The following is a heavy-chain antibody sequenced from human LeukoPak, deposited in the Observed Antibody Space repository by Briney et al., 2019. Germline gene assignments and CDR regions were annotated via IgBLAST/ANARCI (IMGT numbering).Heavy chain of an antibody. V-gene: IGHV1-3*01. CDR1: GYTFTSYA. Sequence: GASVKVSCKASGYTFTSYAMHWVRQAPGQRLEWMGWINAGNGNTKYSQKFQGRVTMTRDTSISAAYMELSRLRSDDTAVYYCARQDIVLMVYAHWGQGTLVTVSS. J-gene: IGHJ4*02. CDR3: ARQDIVLMVYAH. D-gene: IGHD2-8*01. CDR2: INAGNGNT.